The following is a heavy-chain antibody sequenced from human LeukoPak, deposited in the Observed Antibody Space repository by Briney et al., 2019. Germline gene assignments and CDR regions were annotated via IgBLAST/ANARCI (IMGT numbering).Heavy chain of an antibody. CDR3: AKDKAAGPGVGMDV. Sequence: GGSLRLSCVASGLTFSKFAMSWVRQAPGEGLEWVSVISGDSGTTVHADSVRARFSISRDNSKNTLYLQMDSLRAEDTALYYCAKDKAAGPGVGMDVWGQGTTVTVSS. D-gene: IGHD6-13*01. CDR1: GLTFSKFA. CDR2: ISGDSGTT. V-gene: IGHV3-23*01. J-gene: IGHJ6*02.